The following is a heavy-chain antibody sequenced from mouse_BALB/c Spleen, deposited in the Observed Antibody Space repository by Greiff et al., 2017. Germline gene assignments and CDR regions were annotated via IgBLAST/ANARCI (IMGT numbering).Heavy chain of an antibody. D-gene: IGHD2-3*01. V-gene: IGHV14-3*02. CDR1: GFNIKDTY. CDR2: IDPANGNT. Sequence: EVQLQQSGAELVKPGASVKLSCTASGFNIKDTYMHWVKQRPEQGLEWIGRIDPANGNTKYDPKFQGKATITADTSSNTAYLQLSSLTSEDTAVYYCARMGYDGYFSYWFAYWGQGTLVTVSA. CDR3: ARMGYDGYFSYWFAY. J-gene: IGHJ3*01.